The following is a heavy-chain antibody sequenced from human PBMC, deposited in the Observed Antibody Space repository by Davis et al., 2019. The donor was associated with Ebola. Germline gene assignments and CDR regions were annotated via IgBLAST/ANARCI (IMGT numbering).Heavy chain of an antibody. J-gene: IGHJ6*02. V-gene: IGHV4-30-4*02. CDR1: GGSISSGDYY. D-gene: IGHD6-19*01. CDR3: ASHSSGWVDYYYGMDV. CDR2: IYYSGST. Sequence: SETLSLTCTVSGGSISSGDYYWSWIRQPPGKGLEWIGYIYYSGSTYYNPSLKSRVTISVDTSKNQFSLKLSSVTAADTAVYYCASHSSGWVDYYYGMDVWGQGTTVTVSS.